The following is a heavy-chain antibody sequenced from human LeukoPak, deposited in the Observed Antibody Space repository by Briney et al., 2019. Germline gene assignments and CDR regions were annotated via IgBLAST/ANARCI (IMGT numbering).Heavy chain of an antibody. D-gene: IGHD4-17*01. Sequence: GESLKISCKGSGYSFTSYWIGWVRQMPGKGLEWMGIIYPGDSDTRYSPSFQGQVTISADKSISTAYLQWSSLKASDTAMYYCARWDSVTTPELGFDPWGQGTLVTVSS. CDR1: GYSFTSYW. J-gene: IGHJ5*02. CDR3: ARWDSVTTPELGFDP. CDR2: IYPGDSDT. V-gene: IGHV5-51*01.